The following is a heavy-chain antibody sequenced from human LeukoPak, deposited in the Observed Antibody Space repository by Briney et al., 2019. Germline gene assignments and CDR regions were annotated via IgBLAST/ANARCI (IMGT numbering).Heavy chain of an antibody. J-gene: IGHJ6*03. CDR3: AKDPIPVYWELLRYYYYYMDV. D-gene: IGHD1-26*01. CDR1: GFNFINYW. CDR2: IKQDGSEK. V-gene: IGHV3-7*01. Sequence: GGSLRLSCAASGFNFINYWMNWVRQAPGKGLEWVANIKQDGSEKYYVDSVKGRFTISRDNAKNSLYLQMNSLRAEDTAVYYCAKDPIPVYWELLRYYYYYMDVWGKGTTVTISS.